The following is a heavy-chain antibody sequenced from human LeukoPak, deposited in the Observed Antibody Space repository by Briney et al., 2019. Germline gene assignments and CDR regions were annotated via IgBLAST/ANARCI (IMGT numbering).Heavy chain of an antibody. CDR1: GFTFVSYT. D-gene: IGHD6-25*01. V-gene: IGHV3-23*01. J-gene: IGHJ4*02. CDR3: ARGVSGWPYYLDF. CDR2: ITGSGGDS. Sequence: GGALRISCAAPGFTFVSYTMGWGRQAPGSGLELGSAITGSGGDSYHADSVKGRFTVSRDNSKNTLFLQINSLRVEDTALYYCARGVSGWPYYLDFWGQGTLVTVSS.